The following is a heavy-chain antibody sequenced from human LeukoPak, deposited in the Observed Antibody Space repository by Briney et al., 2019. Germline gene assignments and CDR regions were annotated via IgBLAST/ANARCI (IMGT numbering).Heavy chain of an antibody. V-gene: IGHV4-39*02. D-gene: IGHD5-12*01. CDR2: IYYGGST. CDR1: GGSISSSSYY. CDR3: VRDIPSGLFAP. J-gene: IGHJ5*02. Sequence: SETLSLTCTVSGGSISSSSYYWGWIRQPPGKGLEWIGSIYYGGSTYYSPSLKSRVTISVDTSKNQFSLRLSSVTAADTAMYYCVRDIPSGLFAPWGQGSRVPV.